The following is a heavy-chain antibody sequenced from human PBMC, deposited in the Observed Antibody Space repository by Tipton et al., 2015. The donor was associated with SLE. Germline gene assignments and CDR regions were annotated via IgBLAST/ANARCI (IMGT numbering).Heavy chain of an antibody. V-gene: IGHV4-59*08. D-gene: IGHD5-24*01. CDR3: ARLEGDGYKWYFDY. J-gene: IGHJ4*02. CDR2: TSYSGST. Sequence: TLSLTCSVSDDSIRDYFFSWIRQPPGKDLEWIGYTSYSGSTNYNPSLKSRVTISVDTSKNEFSLKLSSVTAADTAVYYCARLEGDGYKWYFDYWGQGTLVTVST. CDR1: DDSIRDYF.